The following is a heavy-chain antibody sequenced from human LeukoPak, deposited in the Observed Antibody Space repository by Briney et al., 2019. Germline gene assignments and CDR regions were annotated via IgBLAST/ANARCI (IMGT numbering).Heavy chain of an antibody. J-gene: IGHJ4*02. CDR1: GFTFSSYW. Sequence: PGESLRLSCAASGFTFSSYWMSWVRQAPGKGLEWVANIKQGGSEKYYVDSVKSRFTISRDNAKNSLYLQMNSLRAEDTAVYYCAREVPYYFDYWGQGTLVTVSS. CDR2: IKQGGSEK. CDR3: AREVPYYFDY. V-gene: IGHV3-7*01. D-gene: IGHD1-1*01.